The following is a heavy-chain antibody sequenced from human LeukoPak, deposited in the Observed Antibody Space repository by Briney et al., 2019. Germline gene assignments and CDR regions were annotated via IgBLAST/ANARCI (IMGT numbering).Heavy chain of an antibody. D-gene: IGHD5-24*01. V-gene: IGHV1-2*02. CDR1: GYTFTDYY. Sequence: ASVKVSCKASGYTFTDYYMHWVRQAPGQGLEWMGWINPNSGGTNYAQKFQGRVTMTSDTSIDTAYMELSSLSSEDTAVYYCARAPYRDGYYYYMDVWGKGTTVTISS. J-gene: IGHJ6*03. CDR2: INPNSGGT. CDR3: ARAPYRDGYYYYMDV.